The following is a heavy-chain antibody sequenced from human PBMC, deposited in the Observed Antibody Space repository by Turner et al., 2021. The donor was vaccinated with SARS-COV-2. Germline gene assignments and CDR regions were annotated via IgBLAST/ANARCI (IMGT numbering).Heavy chain of an antibody. Sequence: EVQLVESGGGLVQPGRSLRLSCAASGFKFDDYAMHWVRQAPGKGQEWVSGISWNSASMDYADSVKGRFTISRDNAKNSLYLQMNSLRAEDSALYYCAKEALNGYNSHWGRGTLVTVSS. CDR1: GFKFDDYA. CDR3: AKEALNGYNSH. CDR2: ISWNSASM. J-gene: IGHJ4*02. V-gene: IGHV3-9*01. D-gene: IGHD5-12*01.